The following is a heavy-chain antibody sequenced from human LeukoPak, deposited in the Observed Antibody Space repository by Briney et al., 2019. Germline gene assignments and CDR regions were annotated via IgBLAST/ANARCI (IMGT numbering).Heavy chain of an antibody. CDR3: ARQTTVTNLFDY. CDR2: IYYSAST. J-gene: IGHJ4*02. Sequence: SESLSLTCTVSGDSISSSSYYWGWIRQPPGKGLEWTGSIYYSASTYYNSSLKTRVTISVGTSTDQFSLELSSVTAADTAVYYCARQTTVTNLFDYWGQGTLVTVSS. V-gene: IGHV4-39*01. D-gene: IGHD4-17*01. CDR1: GDSISSSSYY.